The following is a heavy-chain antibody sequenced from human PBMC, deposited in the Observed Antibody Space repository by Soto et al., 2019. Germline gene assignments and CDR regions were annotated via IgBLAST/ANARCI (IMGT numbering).Heavy chain of an antibody. V-gene: IGHV3-53*04. J-gene: IGHJ6*03. D-gene: IGHD2-2*01. Sequence: GGSLRLSCAASGFTVSSNYMSWVRQAPGKGLEWVSVIYSGGSTYYADSVKGRFTISRHNSKNTLYLQMNSLRAEDTAVYYCASLYCSSTSCYEGYYYYYMDVWGKGTTVTVSS. CDR1: GFTVSSNY. CDR2: IYSGGST. CDR3: ASLYCSSTSCYEGYYYYYMDV.